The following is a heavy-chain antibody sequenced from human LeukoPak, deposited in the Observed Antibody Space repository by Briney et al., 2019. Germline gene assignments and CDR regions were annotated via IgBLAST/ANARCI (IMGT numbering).Heavy chain of an antibody. CDR1: GFTFSTYE. CDR2: ISSSGSST. J-gene: IGHJ5*02. CDR3: ARGAGGS. Sequence: GGSLRLSCAASGFTFSTYEMNWARQPPGKGLEWVSKISSSGSSTYYADSVKGRFTISRDNAKNSLYLQMNSLRAEDTAVYYCARGAGGSWGQGTLVTVSS. V-gene: IGHV3-48*03.